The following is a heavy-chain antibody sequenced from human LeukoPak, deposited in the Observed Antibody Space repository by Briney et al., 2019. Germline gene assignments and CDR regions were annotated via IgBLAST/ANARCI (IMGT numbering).Heavy chain of an antibody. CDR2: INPNSGGT. CDR1: GYTFTGYY. V-gene: IGHV1-2*02. Sequence: ASVKVSCKASGYTFTGYYMHWVRQAPGQGLEWMGWINPNSGGTNYAQKFQGRVTMTRGTSISTAYMELSRLRSDDTAVYYCARVKGVGARYDAFDIWGQGTMVTVSS. CDR3: ARVKGVGARYDAFDI. J-gene: IGHJ3*02. D-gene: IGHD1-26*01.